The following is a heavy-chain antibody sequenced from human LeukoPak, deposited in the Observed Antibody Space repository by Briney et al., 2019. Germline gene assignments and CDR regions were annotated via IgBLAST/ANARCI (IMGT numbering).Heavy chain of an antibody. CDR2: RKQDGSEK. V-gene: IGHV3-7*01. J-gene: IGHJ4*02. CDR3: ARDPEGYSYGYPPDY. Sequence: TGGSLRLSCAASGFTFSSYWMSWVRQAPGKGLEWVANRKQDGSEKYYVDSVKGRFTISRDNAKNSLYLQMNSLRAEDTAVYYCARDPEGYSYGYPPDYWGQGTLVTVSS. D-gene: IGHD5-18*01. CDR1: GFTFSSYW.